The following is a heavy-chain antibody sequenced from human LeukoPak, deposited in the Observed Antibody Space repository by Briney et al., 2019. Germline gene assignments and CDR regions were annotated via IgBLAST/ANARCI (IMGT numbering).Heavy chain of an antibody. D-gene: IGHD3-22*01. Sequence: GSLRLLCSASGFTFWRRALEWVRQASRKGLEGVSGISGSGGSTYYADSVKGRFTISRDNSKNTLYLQMNSLRAEDTAVYYCAKHNYYDSSAHFDYWGQGTLVTVSS. V-gene: IGHV3-23*01. CDR1: GFTFWRRA. J-gene: IGHJ4*02. CDR3: AKHNYYDSSAHFDY. CDR2: ISGSGGST.